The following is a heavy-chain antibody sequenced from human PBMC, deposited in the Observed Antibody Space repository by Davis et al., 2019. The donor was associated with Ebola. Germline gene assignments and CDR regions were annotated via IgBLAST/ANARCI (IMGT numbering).Heavy chain of an antibody. J-gene: IGHJ6*02. CDR3: ARGDVLRFLEWFHSPYYYYGMDV. CDR2: ISAYNGNT. CDR1: GYTFTSYG. D-gene: IGHD3-3*01. Sequence: ASVKVSCKASGYTFTSYGISWVRQAPGQGLEWMGWISAYNGNTNYAQKLQGRVTMTTDTSTSTAYMELSSLRSEDTAVYYCARGDVLRFLEWFHSPYYYYGMDVWGQGTTVTVSS. V-gene: IGHV1-18*01.